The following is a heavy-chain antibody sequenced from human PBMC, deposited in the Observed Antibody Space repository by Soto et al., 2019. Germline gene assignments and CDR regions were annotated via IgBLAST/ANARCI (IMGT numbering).Heavy chain of an antibody. CDR1: GYSITAGRYY. Sequence: PSATLSRTCFVSGYSITAGRYYWSWIRHHPGKGLDWIGSFYSSGSIIYNPSLRSRVSISGDTSSNQFSISLTYVTDADTARYYCARMSSSGSGWFHPWGQGALVTVS. D-gene: IGHD3-22*01. J-gene: IGHJ5*02. V-gene: IGHV4-39*07. CDR2: FYSSGSI. CDR3: ARMSSSGSGWFHP.